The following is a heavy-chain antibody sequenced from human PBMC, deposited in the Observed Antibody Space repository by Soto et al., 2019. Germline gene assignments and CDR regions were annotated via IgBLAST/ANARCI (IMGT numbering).Heavy chain of an antibody. J-gene: IGHJ6*02. CDR3: TRGNLSYYAMDV. CDR2: TFYKSKWYN. V-gene: IGHV6-1*01. Sequence: QVQLQQSGPGLVRPSQTLSLTCAISGDTVSRYSAAWNWIRQSPSRGLEWLGRTFYKSKWYNEYAVSVKSRISISPDTSKNQFSLLLSSVTPEDTAVYYCTRGNLSYYAMDVWGQGTMVTLSS. CDR1: GDTVSRYSAA.